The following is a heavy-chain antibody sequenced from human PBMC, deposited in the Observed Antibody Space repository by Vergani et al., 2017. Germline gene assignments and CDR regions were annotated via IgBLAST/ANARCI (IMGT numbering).Heavy chain of an antibody. CDR3: ARDLPAPPGVGIWGFDY. CDR2: IIPIFGTA. CDR1: GGTFSSYA. Sequence: QVQLVQSGAEVKKPGSSVKVSCKASGGTFSSYAISWVRQAPGQGLEWMGGIIPIFGTANYAQKFQGRVTITADESTSTAYMELSSLRSEDTAVYYCARDLPAPPGVGIWGFDYWGQGTLVTVSS. V-gene: IGHV1-69*01. J-gene: IGHJ4*02. D-gene: IGHD2-8*01.